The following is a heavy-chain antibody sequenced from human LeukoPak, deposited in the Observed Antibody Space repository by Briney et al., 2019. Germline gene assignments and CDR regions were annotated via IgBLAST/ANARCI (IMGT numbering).Heavy chain of an antibody. J-gene: IGHJ4*02. D-gene: IGHD5-18*01. CDR1: GFTFSNCA. V-gene: IGHV3-30*09. Sequence: GRSLRLSCAASGFTFSNCAMHWVRQAPGKGLEWVAVIANDGRDKHYADSVRGRFAISRDNSKSTLFLQMNSLRAEDTAVYYCARDRDTGAAVYYFYYWGQGTLVTVSS. CDR3: ARDRDTGAAVYYFYY. CDR2: IANDGRDK.